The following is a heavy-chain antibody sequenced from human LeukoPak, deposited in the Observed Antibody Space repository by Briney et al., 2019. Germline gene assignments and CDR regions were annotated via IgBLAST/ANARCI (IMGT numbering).Heavy chain of an antibody. CDR1: GFTFSSYG. Sequence: PGGSLRLSCAVSGFTFSSYGMHWVRQALGKGLEWVAFIRYDGSNKYYADSVKGRFTISRDNSKNTLYLQMNSLRAEDTAVYYCAKDAQLLPDRQFDYWGQRTLVTVSS. CDR2: IRYDGSNK. V-gene: IGHV3-30*02. J-gene: IGHJ4*02. D-gene: IGHD2-2*01. CDR3: AKDAQLLPDRQFDY.